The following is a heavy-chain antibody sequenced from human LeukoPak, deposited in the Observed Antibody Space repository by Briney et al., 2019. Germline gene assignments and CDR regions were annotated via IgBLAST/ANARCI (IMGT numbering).Heavy chain of an antibody. Sequence: SETLSLTCAVYGGSFSGYYWSWIRQPPGKGLEWIGEINHSGSTNYNPSLKSRVTISVDTSKNQFSLKLSSMTAADTAVYYCARRTIAEYYFDYWGQGTLVTVSS. CDR1: GGSFSGYY. J-gene: IGHJ4*02. D-gene: IGHD6-13*01. V-gene: IGHV4-34*01. CDR2: INHSGST. CDR3: ARRTIAEYYFDY.